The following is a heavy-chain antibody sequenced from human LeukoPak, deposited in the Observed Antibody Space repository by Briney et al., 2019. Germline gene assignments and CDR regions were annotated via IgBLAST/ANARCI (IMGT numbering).Heavy chain of an antibody. D-gene: IGHD3-9*01. Sequence: SETLSLTCTVSGGSISSYYWSWIRQPPGKGLEWIGYIYYSGSANYNPSLKSRVTISVDTSKNQFSLKLSSVTAADTAVYYCARDRAGYYGTPFDPWGQGTLVTVSS. CDR2: IYYSGSA. CDR1: GGSISSYY. CDR3: ARDRAGYYGTPFDP. J-gene: IGHJ5*02. V-gene: IGHV4-59*01.